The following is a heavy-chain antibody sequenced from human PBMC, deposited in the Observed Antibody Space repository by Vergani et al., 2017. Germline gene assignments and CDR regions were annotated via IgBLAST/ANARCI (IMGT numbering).Heavy chain of an antibody. CDR1: GYTFTSYD. CDR2: MNPNSGNT. CDR3: AGFGIRTVGQSYYYYYYMDV. V-gene: IGHV1-8*01. Sequence: QVQLVQSGAEVKKPGASVKVSCKASGYTFTSYDINWVRQATGQGLEWMGWMNPNSGNTGDAQKFQGRVTMSRNTSIITDYMELSSLRSEDTAVYYCAGFGIRTVGQSYYYYYYMDVWGKGTTVTVSS. D-gene: IGHD3-3*01. J-gene: IGHJ6*03.